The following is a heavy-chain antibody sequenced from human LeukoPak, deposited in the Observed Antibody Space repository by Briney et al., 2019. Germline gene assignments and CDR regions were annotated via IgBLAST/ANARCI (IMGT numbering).Heavy chain of an antibody. CDR1: GFAFSSYA. D-gene: IGHD2-2*02. CDR3: AKETVPAVIVLFH. CDR2: ISGSGGST. J-gene: IGHJ4*02. V-gene: IGHV3-23*01. Sequence: GGTLRLSCGASGFAFSSYAMSWVRQAPGKGLEWVSAISGSGGSTYYADSVKGRFTISRDNSKSTLYLQMNSLRAEDTAVYYCAKETVPAVIVLFHWGQGTLVTVSS.